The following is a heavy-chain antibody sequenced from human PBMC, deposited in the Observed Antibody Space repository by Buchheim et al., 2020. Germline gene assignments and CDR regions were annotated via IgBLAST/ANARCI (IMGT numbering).Heavy chain of an antibody. CDR2: IWYDGSNK. CDR3: ARDPRLTGLGVYGMDV. CDR1: GFTFSSYG. V-gene: IGHV3-33*01. D-gene: IGHD1-20*01. J-gene: IGHJ6*02. Sequence: QVQLVESGGGVVQPGRSLRLSCAASGFTFSSYGMHWVRQAPGKGLEWVAVIWYDGSNKYYADSVKGRLPISRDNSKNTRYLQMNSLRAEDTAVYYCARDPRLTGLGVYGMDVWGQGTT.